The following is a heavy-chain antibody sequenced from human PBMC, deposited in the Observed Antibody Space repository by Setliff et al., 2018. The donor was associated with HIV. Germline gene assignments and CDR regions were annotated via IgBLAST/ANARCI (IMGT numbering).Heavy chain of an antibody. CDR1: GDPISTYY. Sequence: SEILSLTCTVSGDPISTYYWSWVRKPPGKGLEWIGYVYFSGSTSYSPSLRGRVTMSVDPSKNQFSLKLNSVTAADTAIYYCARGNYDTSDYYTNFYYYYMDVWGKGTAVTVSS. D-gene: IGHD3-22*01. CDR3: ARGNYDTSDYYTNFYYYYMDV. J-gene: IGHJ6*03. CDR2: VYFSGST. V-gene: IGHV4-59*01.